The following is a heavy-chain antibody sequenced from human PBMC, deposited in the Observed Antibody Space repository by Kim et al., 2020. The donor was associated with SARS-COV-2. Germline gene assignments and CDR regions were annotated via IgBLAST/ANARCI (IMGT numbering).Heavy chain of an antibody. CDR1: GFTFSSYA. D-gene: IGHD1-26*01. CDR3: ARDGHPRFRPLVGTPGGAGNTFDP. Sequence: GGSLRLSCAASGFTFSSYAMHWVRQAPGKGLEWVAVISYDGSNKYYADSVKGRFTISRDNSKNTLYLQMNSLRAEDTAVYYCARDGHPRFRPLVGTPGGAGNTFDPWGQGTLVTVSS. J-gene: IGHJ5*02. CDR2: ISYDGSNK. V-gene: IGHV3-30*04.